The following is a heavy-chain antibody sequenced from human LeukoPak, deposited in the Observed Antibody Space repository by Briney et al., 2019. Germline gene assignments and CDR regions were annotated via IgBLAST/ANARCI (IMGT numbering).Heavy chain of an antibody. J-gene: IGHJ6*03. CDR1: GDSFSRYY. CDR3: ASVRHDPLEYYYYVDV. CDR2: INPSGSP. D-gene: IGHD2/OR15-2a*01. V-gene: IGHV4-34*01. Sequence: SETLSLTCAVYGDSFSRYYWTWIRPTPGKGLKWLAEINPSGSPDYNPSLKSRATISVDTSKNQFSLRLASVTAADTAVYYCASVRHDPLEYYYYVDVWGKGTTVTVSS.